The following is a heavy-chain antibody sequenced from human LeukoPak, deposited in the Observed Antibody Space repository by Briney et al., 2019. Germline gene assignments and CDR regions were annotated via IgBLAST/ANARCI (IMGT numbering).Heavy chain of an antibody. V-gene: IGHV1-2*02. J-gene: IGHJ5*02. CDR1: GYTFTGYY. CDR3: ARAIIVVVSSWFDP. CDR2: INPNSGGT. Sequence: ASVKVSCKASGYTFTGYYIHWVRQAPGQGLVWMGWINPNSGGTNYAQKFQGRVTMTRDTSISTAYMELSRLRSDDTAVYYCARAIIVVVSSWFDPWGQGTLVTVSS. D-gene: IGHD2-2*01.